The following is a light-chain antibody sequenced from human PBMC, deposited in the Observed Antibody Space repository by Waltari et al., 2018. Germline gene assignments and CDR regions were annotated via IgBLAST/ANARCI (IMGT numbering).Light chain of an antibody. V-gene: IGLV2-11*01. J-gene: IGLJ1*01. CDR2: DVD. Sequence: QSALTQPRSVSGSPGQSVTVSCTGTRSDVGGYNYVSWYQQHPDKAPKLMIYDVDKRPSGVPDRFSGSKSVNTASLTISGLQAEDEADYYCCSFAGSYTYVFGIGTKVTVL. CDR1: RSDVGGYNY. CDR3: CSFAGSYTYV.